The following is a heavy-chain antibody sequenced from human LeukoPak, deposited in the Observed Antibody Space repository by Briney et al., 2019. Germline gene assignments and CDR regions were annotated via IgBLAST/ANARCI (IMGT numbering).Heavy chain of an antibody. CDR3: AKEARSGWYYFDY. CDR1: GFTFTTYG. J-gene: IGHJ4*02. Sequence: GRSLRLSCAASGFTFTTYGMHWVRQAPGKGLEWVAVIWYDGSNKYYADSVKGRFTISRDNSKHTMYLQMNSLRAEDSAVYYCAKEARSGWYYFDYWGQGTLVTVSS. D-gene: IGHD6-19*01. V-gene: IGHV3-33*06. CDR2: IWYDGSNK.